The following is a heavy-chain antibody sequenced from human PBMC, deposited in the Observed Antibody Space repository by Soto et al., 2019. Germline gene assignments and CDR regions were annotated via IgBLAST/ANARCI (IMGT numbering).Heavy chain of an antibody. V-gene: IGHV3-11*01. CDR1: GFTFSDYY. CDR2: ISSSGSTI. Sequence: PGGSLRLSCAASGFTFSDYYMSWIRQAPGKGLEWVSYISSSGSTIYYADSVKGRFTISRDNAKNSLYLQMNSLRAEDTAVYYCARAVSSSWYNFDHWFDPWGQRTLVTVSS. D-gene: IGHD6-13*01. J-gene: IGHJ5*02. CDR3: ARAVSSSWYNFDHWFDP.